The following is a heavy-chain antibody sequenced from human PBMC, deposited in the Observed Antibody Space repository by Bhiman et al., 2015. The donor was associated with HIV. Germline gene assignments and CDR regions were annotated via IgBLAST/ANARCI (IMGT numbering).Heavy chain of an antibody. CDR2: IGVAGDT. D-gene: IGHD6-6*01. V-gene: IGHV3-13*01. Sequence: EVRLVESGGGLIQWGGSLRLSCAASGLTFSNYDMHWVRQATGKGLEWVAGIGVAGDTNYLGSVKGRFTISRENAKNSLYLQMNSLRAEDTAVYYCAKDLALGSSSGNYFDYWGQGTLVTVSS. CDR3: AKDLALGSSSGNYFDY. CDR1: GLTFSNYD. J-gene: IGHJ4*02.